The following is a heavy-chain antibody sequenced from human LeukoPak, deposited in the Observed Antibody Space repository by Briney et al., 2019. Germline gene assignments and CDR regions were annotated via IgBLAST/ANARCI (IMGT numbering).Heavy chain of an antibody. CDR1: GGSISSDY. V-gene: IGHV4-59*01. Sequence: SETLSLTCTVSGGSISSDYWSWIRQPPGKGLEWIGYIYYSGSTNYNPSLKSRFTLSVDTSKNQSSLNLSSVTAGDTAVYYCARGVARSSKFHFSYYFDYWGQGTLVTVSS. D-gene: IGHD6-6*01. CDR3: ARGVARSSKFHFSYYFDY. CDR2: IYYSGST. J-gene: IGHJ4*02.